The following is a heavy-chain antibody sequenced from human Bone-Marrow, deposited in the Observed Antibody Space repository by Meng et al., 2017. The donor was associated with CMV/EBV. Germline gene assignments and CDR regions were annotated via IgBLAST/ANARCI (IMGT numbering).Heavy chain of an antibody. CDR2: INPNSGDT. CDR1: GYTFTGYY. CDR3: AREAMRAYYFDY. J-gene: IGHJ4*02. V-gene: IGHV1-2*02. D-gene: IGHD3-16*01. Sequence: ASVKVSCKTSGYTFTGYYIHWVRQAPGQGLEWMGWINPNSGDTNCTRKFQGRVTMTRDTSISTAYMELSRLRSDDTAVYYCAREAMRAYYFDYWGQGTLVTVSS.